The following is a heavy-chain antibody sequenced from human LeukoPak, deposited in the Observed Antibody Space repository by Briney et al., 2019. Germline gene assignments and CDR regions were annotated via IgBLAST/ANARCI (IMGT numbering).Heavy chain of an antibody. D-gene: IGHD3-16*02. V-gene: IGHV4-34*01. CDR2: INHSGST. J-gene: IGHJ4*02. CDR3: ARLGTGDYVWGSYRLYFDY. Sequence: SETLSLTCAVYGGSFSGYYWSWIRQPPGKGLEWIGEINHSGSTDYNPSLKSRVTISVDTSKNQFSLKLSSVTAADTAVYYCARLGTGDYVWGSYRLYFDYWGQGTLVTVSS. CDR1: GGSFSGYY.